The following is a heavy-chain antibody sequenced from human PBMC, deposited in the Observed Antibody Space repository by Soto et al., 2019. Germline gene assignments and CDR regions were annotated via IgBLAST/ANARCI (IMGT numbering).Heavy chain of an antibody. V-gene: IGHV3-21*01. D-gene: IGHD6-19*01. Sequence: GSLRLSCAASGFTFSSYSMNWVRQAPGKGLEWVSSISSSSSYIYYADSVKGRFTISRDNAKNSLYLQMNSLRAEDTAVYYCARVIAVAGPAFDYWGQGTLVTVSS. CDR2: ISSSSSYI. CDR1: GFTFSSYS. CDR3: ARVIAVAGPAFDY. J-gene: IGHJ4*02.